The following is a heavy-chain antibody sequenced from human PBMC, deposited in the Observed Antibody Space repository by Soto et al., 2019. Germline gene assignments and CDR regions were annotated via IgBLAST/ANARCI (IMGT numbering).Heavy chain of an antibody. J-gene: IGHJ4*02. Sequence: QVHLVQSGAEVKKPGASVKVSCKGSGYAFTTYGITWVRQAPGQGLEWMGWISAHNGNTNYAQKLQGRITVTRDTSTSTAYMELRSLRSDDTAVYYCARGRYGDYWGQGALVTVSS. CDR1: GYAFTTYG. V-gene: IGHV1-18*01. CDR2: ISAHNGNT. CDR3: ARGRYGDY. D-gene: IGHD1-1*01.